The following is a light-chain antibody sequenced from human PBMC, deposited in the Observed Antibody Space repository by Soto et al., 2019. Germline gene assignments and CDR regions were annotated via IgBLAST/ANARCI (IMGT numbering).Light chain of an antibody. CDR1: SSNIGAEYD. Sequence: QSVLTQPPSVSGAPGQRVAISCTGSSSNIGAEYDVHWYQQLPGTAPKRLIYGDNNRPSGVPDRFSGSKSGTSASLAITGLQPEDEADYSCFSYAGSRVFGGGTQLTVL. J-gene: IGLJ3*02. CDR3: FSYAGSRV. CDR2: GDN. V-gene: IGLV1-40*01.